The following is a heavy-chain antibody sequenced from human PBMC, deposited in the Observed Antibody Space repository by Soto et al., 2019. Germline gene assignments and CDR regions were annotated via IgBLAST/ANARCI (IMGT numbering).Heavy chain of an antibody. V-gene: IGHV3-21*01. CDR3: ARDREYRGAGTYYYGMDV. J-gene: IGHJ6*02. CDR1: GFTFSSYS. D-gene: IGHD6-19*01. CDR2: ISSSSSYI. Sequence: PGGSLRLSCAASGFTFSSYSMNWVRQAPGKGLEWVSSISSSSSYIYYADSVKGRFTISRDNAKNSLYLQMNSLRAGDTAVYYCARDREYRGAGTYYYGMDVWGQGTTVTVSS.